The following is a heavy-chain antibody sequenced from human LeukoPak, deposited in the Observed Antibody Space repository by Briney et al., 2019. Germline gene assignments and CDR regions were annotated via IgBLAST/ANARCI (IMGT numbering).Heavy chain of an antibody. CDR1: GFTFSSYA. V-gene: IGHV3-23*01. Sequence: HPGGSLRLSCAASGFTFSSYAMGWVRQAPGKGLEWVSAISGSGGSTYYADSVKGRFTISRDNSKNTLYLQMNSLRAKDTAVYYCARGSKWFGELTRRGEYYFDYGGQGTLVTVSS. D-gene: IGHD3-10*01. CDR2: ISGSGGST. CDR3: ARGSKWFGELTRRGEYYFDY. J-gene: IGHJ4*02.